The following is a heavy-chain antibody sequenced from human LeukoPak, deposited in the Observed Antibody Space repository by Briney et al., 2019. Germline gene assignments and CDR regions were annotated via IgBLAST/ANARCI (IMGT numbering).Heavy chain of an antibody. CDR2: INYSGST. Sequence: SETLSLTCTVSGGSISSSSYYWGWIRQPPVKGLEWIGSINYSGSTYSKPCRKRPVSLSVETSKTQFSLKLSSGTAADTGVYYCASPCCSTSCYFEFDYWGQGTLVTVSS. J-gene: IGHJ4*02. CDR3: ASPCCSTSCYFEFDY. D-gene: IGHD2-2*01. V-gene: IGHV4-39*01. CDR1: GGSISSSSYY.